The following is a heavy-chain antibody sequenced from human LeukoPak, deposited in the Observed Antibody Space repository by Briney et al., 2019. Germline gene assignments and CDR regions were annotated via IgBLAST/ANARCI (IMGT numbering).Heavy chain of an antibody. CDR2: INSDGSST. Sequence: GGSLRLSCAASGFTFSSYWMHWVRQAPGKGLVWVSRINSDGSSTSYADSVKGRFTISRDNAKNTLYLQMNSLRAEDTAVYYCAKSAGWQQLGRLDYWGQGTLVTVSS. D-gene: IGHD6-13*01. V-gene: IGHV3-74*01. CDR3: AKSAGWQQLGRLDY. J-gene: IGHJ4*02. CDR1: GFTFSSYW.